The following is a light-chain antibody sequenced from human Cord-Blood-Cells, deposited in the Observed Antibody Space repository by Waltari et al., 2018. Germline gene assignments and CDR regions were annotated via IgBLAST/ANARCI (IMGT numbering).Light chain of an antibody. CDR3: QQYYSTRT. CDR1: QSALSSSNNKNY. Sequence: DIVLTQSPDSLAVPLGERPTIHCKSSQSALSSSNNKNYLAWYQQKPGQPPKLLIYWSSTRESGVPDRFSGSGSGTDFTLTISSLQAEDVAVYYCQQYYSTRTFGQGTKVEIK. J-gene: IGKJ1*01. CDR2: WSS. V-gene: IGKV4-1*01.